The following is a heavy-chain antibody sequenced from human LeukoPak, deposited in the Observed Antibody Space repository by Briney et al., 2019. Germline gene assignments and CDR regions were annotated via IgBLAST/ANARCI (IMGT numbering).Heavy chain of an antibody. Sequence: PSQTLSLTCTVSGGSISSGSYYWSWIRQPAGKGLEWIGRIYTSGSTNYNPSLKSRATISVDTSKNQFSLKLSSVTAADTAVYYCARDYYGSGSYWEFDYWGQGTLVTVSS. CDR2: IYTSGST. D-gene: IGHD3-10*01. CDR3: ARDYYGSGSYWEFDY. V-gene: IGHV4-61*02. J-gene: IGHJ4*02. CDR1: GGSISSGSYY.